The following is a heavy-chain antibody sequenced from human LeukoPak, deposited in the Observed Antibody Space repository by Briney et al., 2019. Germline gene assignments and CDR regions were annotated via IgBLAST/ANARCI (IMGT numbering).Heavy chain of an antibody. Sequence: GGSLRLSCAASGFTFTNYALIWVRQAPGKGLEWVSAISGRGTVYADAVKGRFTVSRDNSKNTLYLQMNSLRVEDTARYYCVRDGSLGTVKTAWGQGTMVTVSP. CDR1: GFTFTNYA. CDR3: VRDGSLGTVKTA. J-gene: IGHJ3*01. V-gene: IGHV3-23*01. CDR2: ISGRGT. D-gene: IGHD3-16*01.